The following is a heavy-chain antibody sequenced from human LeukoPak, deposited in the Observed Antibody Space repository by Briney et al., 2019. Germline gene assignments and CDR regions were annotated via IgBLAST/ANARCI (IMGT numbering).Heavy chain of an antibody. D-gene: IGHD2-21*01. CDR1: GFTFSSYS. Sequence: EGSLRLSCAASGFTFSSYSMNWVRRAPGKGLEWVSSISSSSSYIYYADSVKGRFTIFRDNAKNSLYLQMNSLRAEDTAVYYCARDSRRLNFDYWGQGTLVTVSS. CDR3: ARDSRRLNFDY. CDR2: ISSSSSYI. J-gene: IGHJ4*02. V-gene: IGHV3-21*01.